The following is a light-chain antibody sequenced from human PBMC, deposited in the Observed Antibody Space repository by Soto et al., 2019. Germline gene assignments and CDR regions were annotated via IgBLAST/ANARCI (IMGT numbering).Light chain of an antibody. V-gene: IGKV1-39*01. Sequence: DIQMTQSPSSLSASVGDRVMITCRASRDIVTSLNWYQQHPGKGPKILIYAASTLQRGVPSRFGGSGSGTDVNLTISSLQPEDYATYYCQQSYSSRTFGQGTTVEIK. J-gene: IGKJ1*01. CDR2: AAS. CDR1: RDIVTS. CDR3: QQSYSSRT.